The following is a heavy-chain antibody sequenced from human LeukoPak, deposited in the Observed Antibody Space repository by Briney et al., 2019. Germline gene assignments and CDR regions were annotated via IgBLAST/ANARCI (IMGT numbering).Heavy chain of an antibody. CDR1: GFTVSSNY. D-gene: IGHD2-21*01. CDR2: IYSGGST. Sequence: GGSLRLSCAASGFTVSSNYMSWVRQAPGKGLEWVSVIYSGGSTYYADSVKGRFTISRDNSKNTLYLQMDSLRGEDTAVYYCAKDFRIGYSAHFDYWGQGALVTVSS. J-gene: IGHJ4*02. V-gene: IGHV3-53*01. CDR3: AKDFRIGYSAHFDY.